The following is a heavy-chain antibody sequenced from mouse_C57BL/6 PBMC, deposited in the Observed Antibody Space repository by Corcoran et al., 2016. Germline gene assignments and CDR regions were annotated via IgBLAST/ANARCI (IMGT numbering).Heavy chain of an antibody. Sequence: QIQLVQSGPELKKPGETVKISCKASGYTFTTYGMSWVKQAPGKGLKWMGWINTYSGVPTYADDFKGRFAFSLETSASTAYLQINNLKNEDTATYVCARGQLRLTMDYWGQGTSVTVSS. CDR3: ARGQLRLTMDY. CDR1: GYTFTTYG. J-gene: IGHJ4*01. V-gene: IGHV9-3*01. CDR2: INTYSGVP. D-gene: IGHD3-2*02.